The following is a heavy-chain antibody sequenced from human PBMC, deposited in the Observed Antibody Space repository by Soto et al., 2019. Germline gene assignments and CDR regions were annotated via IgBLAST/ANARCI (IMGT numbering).Heavy chain of an antibody. Sequence: ASVKVSCKASGYTFTGYYMHWVRQAPGQGLEWMGWINPNSGGTNYAQKLQGRVTMTRDPSISTAYMELSRLRSDDTAVYYCARDIDMDIVVEVAATAPGYWGRGTLVTVSS. CDR1: GYTFTGYY. D-gene: IGHD2-15*01. CDR2: INPNSGGT. J-gene: IGHJ4*02. CDR3: ARDIDMDIVVEVAATAPGY. V-gene: IGHV1-2*02.